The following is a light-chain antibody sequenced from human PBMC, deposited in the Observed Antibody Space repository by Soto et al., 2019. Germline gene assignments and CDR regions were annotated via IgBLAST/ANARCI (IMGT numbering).Light chain of an antibody. CDR2: EVD. J-gene: IGLJ3*02. Sequence: QSVLTQPASVSGSPGQSITISCTGTSSDIGNYNRVSWFQHHPGKAPKLIIYEVDKRPSGVSHRFSGSKSGNTASLTISGLQAEDETDYYCCSFARGSALVFGGGTKLTVL. CDR3: CSFARGSALV. V-gene: IGLV2-23*02. CDR1: SSDIGNYNR.